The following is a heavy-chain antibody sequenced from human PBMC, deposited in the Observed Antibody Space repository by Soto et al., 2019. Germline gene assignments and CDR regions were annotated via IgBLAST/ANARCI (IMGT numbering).Heavy chain of an antibody. D-gene: IGHD5-18*01. CDR2: IIPIFGTA. Sequence: ASVKVSCKASGGTFSSYAISWVRQAPGQGLEWMGGIIPIFGTANYAQKFQGRVTITADESTSTAYMELSSLRSEDTAVYYCARVFRAMVTYAYFDYWGQGTLVTVSS. J-gene: IGHJ4*02. V-gene: IGHV1-69*13. CDR1: GGTFSSYA. CDR3: ARVFRAMVTYAYFDY.